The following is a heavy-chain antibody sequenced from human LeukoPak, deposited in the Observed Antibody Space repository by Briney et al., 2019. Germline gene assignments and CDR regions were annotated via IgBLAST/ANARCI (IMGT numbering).Heavy chain of an antibody. CDR3: AKDSRAYCGGDCPADY. V-gene: IGHV3-33*06. J-gene: IGHJ4*02. Sequence: GGSLRLSCAASGFTFSSYGMHWVRQAPGKGLEWVAVIWYDGSNKYYADSVKGRFTISRDNSKNTLYLQMNSLRAEDTAVYYCAKDSRAYCGGDCPADYWGQGTLVTVSS. CDR2: IWYDGSNK. CDR1: GFTFSSYG. D-gene: IGHD2-21*02.